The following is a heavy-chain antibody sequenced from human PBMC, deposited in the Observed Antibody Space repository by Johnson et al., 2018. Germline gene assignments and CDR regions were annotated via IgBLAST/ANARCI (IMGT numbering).Heavy chain of an antibody. CDR3: ARDWSDCYNYDALDF. J-gene: IGHJ3*01. CDR2: ICSSSRSI. D-gene: IGHD1-1*01. CDR1: GFTFSTYS. V-gene: IGHV3-48*01. Sequence: EVQLLESGGGLVQPGGSLRLSCEASGFTFSTYSMSWVRQAPGKGLEWVSYICSSSRSIYNAYSVKGRFTISRDNAKNSLYLQMNSLRAEDTAVYYCARDWSDCYNYDALDFGRQGTMVTVSS.